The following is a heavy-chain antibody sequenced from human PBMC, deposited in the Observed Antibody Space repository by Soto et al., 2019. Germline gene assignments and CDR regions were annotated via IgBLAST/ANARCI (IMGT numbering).Heavy chain of an antibody. CDR2: ISAYNGNT. CDR1: GYTFTSYG. Sequence: GASVKVSCKASGYTFTSYGISWVRQAPGQGLEWMGWISAYNGNTNYAQKPQGRVTMTTDTSTSTAYMELRSLRSDDTAVYYCAREENENYDYIWGSYRDDAFDIWGQGTMVTVSS. CDR3: AREENENYDYIWGSYRDDAFDI. J-gene: IGHJ3*02. V-gene: IGHV1-18*01. D-gene: IGHD3-16*02.